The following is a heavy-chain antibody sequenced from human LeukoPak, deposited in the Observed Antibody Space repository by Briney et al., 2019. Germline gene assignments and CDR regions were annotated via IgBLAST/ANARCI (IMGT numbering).Heavy chain of an antibody. D-gene: IGHD2-15*01. CDR2: MNPNSGNT. J-gene: IGHJ6*03. Sequence: GASVKVSCKASGYTFTSYDINWVRQATGQGLEWMGWMNPNSGNTGYAQKLQGRVTMTRNTSISTAYMELSSLRSEDTAVYYCARGQRWQLPHYYYYYMDVWGKGTTVTVSS. V-gene: IGHV1-8*01. CDR3: ARGQRWQLPHYYYYYMDV. CDR1: GYTFTSYD.